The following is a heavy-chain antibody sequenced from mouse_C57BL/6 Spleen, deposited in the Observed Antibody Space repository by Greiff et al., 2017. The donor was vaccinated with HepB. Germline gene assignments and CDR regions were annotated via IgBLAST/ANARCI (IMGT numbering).Heavy chain of an antibody. Sequence: EVQLQQSGAELVKPGASVKLSCTASGFNIKDYYMHWVKQRTEQGLEWIGRIDPEDGETKYAPKFQGKATITADTSSNTAYLQLSSLTSEDPAVYYGARPSSYSSYVGFAYWGQGTLVTVSA. CDR3: ARPSSYSSYVGFAY. V-gene: IGHV14-2*01. J-gene: IGHJ3*01. D-gene: IGHD1-1*01. CDR2: IDPEDGET. CDR1: GFNIKDYY.